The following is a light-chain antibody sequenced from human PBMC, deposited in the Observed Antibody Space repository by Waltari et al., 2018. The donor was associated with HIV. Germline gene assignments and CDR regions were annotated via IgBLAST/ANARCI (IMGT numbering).Light chain of an antibody. Sequence: SYELTQPPSVSVSPDQTATITCSGDALAKQPSYWYQQKAGQAPVLVIFAGTERPSGIPERFSGTRSETTVTLTITGVQAEDEADYYCESADSTGSYYVFGRGTRLTVL. J-gene: IGLJ2*01. CDR1: ALAKQP. CDR2: AGT. V-gene: IGLV3-25*03. CDR3: ESADSTGSYYV.